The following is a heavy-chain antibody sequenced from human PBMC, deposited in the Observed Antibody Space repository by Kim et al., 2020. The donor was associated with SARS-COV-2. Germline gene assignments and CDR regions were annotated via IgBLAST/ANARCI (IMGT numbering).Heavy chain of an antibody. V-gene: IGHV4-34*01. CDR3: ARGSDGSSWYLNWFDP. Sequence: SETLSLTCAVYGGSLSGYYWSWIRQPPGKGLEWIGEINHSGSTNYNPSLKSRVTISVDTSKNQFSLKLSSVTAADTAVYYCARGSDGSSWYLNWFDPWGQGTLVTVSS. D-gene: IGHD6-13*01. CDR2: INHSGST. J-gene: IGHJ5*02. CDR1: GGSLSGYY.